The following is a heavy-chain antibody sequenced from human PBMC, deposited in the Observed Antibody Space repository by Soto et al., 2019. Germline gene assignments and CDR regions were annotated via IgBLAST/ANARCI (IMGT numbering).Heavy chain of an antibody. V-gene: IGHV6-1*01. D-gene: IGHD2-15*01. Sequence: PSQTLSLTCVGSGDTVSSNSVAWNWGRQSPSRGLEWLGRTYYRSRWYSDYAVSVRSRIDINADTSKNQVSLQLNSVTPEDTAVYYCARSEEDSDYYYYGMDVWGQGTTVTVSS. CDR2: TYYRSRWYS. CDR3: ARSEEDSDYYYYGMDV. CDR1: GDTVSSNSVA. J-gene: IGHJ6*02.